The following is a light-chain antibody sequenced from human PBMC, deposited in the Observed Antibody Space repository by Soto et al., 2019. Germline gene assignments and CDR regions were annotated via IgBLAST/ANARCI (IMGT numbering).Light chain of an antibody. CDR2: DAT. J-gene: IGKJ2*01. Sequence: IQMTQSPSTLSASVGDTVTLTCRSSQMIARWLAWYQQKPGTAPRLIIYDATSLQSGVPSRFSASASGTDFTLTISSLHPDEFATYSCLKYNTFPHTFGQGTKLEI. V-gene: IGKV1-5*01. CDR3: LKYNTFPHT. CDR1: QMIARW.